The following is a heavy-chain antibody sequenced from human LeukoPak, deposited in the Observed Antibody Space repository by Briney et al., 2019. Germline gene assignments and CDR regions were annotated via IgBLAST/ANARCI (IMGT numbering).Heavy chain of an antibody. D-gene: IGHD6-6*01. J-gene: IGHJ6*03. V-gene: IGHV1-18*01. CDR3: ASSSSSLGYYYYYMDV. CDR1: GYTFTSYG. CDR2: ISAYNGNT. Sequence: ASVKVSCKASGYTFTSYGISWVRQAPGQGLEWMGWISAYNGNTNYAQKLQGRVTITADESTSTAYMELSSLRSEDTAVYYCASSSSSLGYYYYYMDVWGKGTTVTVSS.